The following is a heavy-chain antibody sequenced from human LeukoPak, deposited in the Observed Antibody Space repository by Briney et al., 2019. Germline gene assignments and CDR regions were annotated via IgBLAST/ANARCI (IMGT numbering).Heavy chain of an antibody. D-gene: IGHD5-24*01. V-gene: IGHV5-51*01. CDR1: GYSFTSYW. CDR2: IYPGDSDT. CDR3: ARQGWLQSEHNWFDP. J-gene: IGHJ5*02. Sequence: GESLKISCQGSGYSFTSYWIGWVRQMPGKGLEWMGIIYPGDSDTRYSPSFQGQVTISADKSISTAYLQWSSLKASDTAMYYCARQGWLQSEHNWFDPWGQGTLVTVSS.